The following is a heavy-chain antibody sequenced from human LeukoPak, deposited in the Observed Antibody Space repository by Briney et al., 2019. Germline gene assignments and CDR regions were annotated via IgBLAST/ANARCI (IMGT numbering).Heavy chain of an antibody. J-gene: IGHJ6*03. V-gene: IGHV4-59*01. Sequence: KPSETLSLTCTVSGGSISSYYWSWIRQPPGKGLEWIGYIYYSGSTNYNPSLKSRVTISVDTSKNQFSLKLSSVTAADTAVYYCARGAYYYDSSGYYSGDYYYSMDVWGKGTTVTVSS. CDR2: IYYSGST. CDR1: GGSISSYY. CDR3: ARGAYYYDSSGYYSGDYYYSMDV. D-gene: IGHD3-22*01.